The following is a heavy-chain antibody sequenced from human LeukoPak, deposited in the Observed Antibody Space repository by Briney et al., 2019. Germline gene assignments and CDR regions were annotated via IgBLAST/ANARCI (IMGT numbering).Heavy chain of an antibody. CDR2: ISSSSSYI. Sequence: GGSLRLSCAASGFTFSSYSMNWVRQAPGKGLEWVSSISSSSSYIYYADSVKGRYTISRDNAKNSLYPQMNSLRAEDTAVYYCAREGSYYFDYWGQGTLVTVSS. J-gene: IGHJ4*02. CDR1: GFTFSSYS. CDR3: AREGSYYFDY. V-gene: IGHV3-21*01.